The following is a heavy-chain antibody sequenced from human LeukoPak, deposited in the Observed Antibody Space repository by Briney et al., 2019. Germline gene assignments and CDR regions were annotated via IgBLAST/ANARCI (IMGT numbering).Heavy chain of an antibody. D-gene: IGHD5-18*01. J-gene: IGHJ4*02. CDR1: GYTFTSYG. Sequence: ASVKVSCKASGYTFTSYGISWVRQAPGQGLEWMGWISAYNGKTNYAQKLQGRVTMTTDTSTSTAYMELRSLRSDDTAVYYCARDRRLWLYFDYWGQGTLVTVSS. CDR2: ISAYNGKT. CDR3: ARDRRLWLYFDY. V-gene: IGHV1-18*01.